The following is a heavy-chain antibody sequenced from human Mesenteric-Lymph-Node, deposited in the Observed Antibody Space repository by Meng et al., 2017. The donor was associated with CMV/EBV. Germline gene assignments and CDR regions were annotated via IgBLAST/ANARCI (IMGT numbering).Heavy chain of an antibody. Sequence: SETLSLTCTVSGDSITSYSWSWIRQPPGKGLEWIGHVYYSGNTNNNPSLRSRVTISVDTSKNQLSLRLTSVTAADTAVYYCARMAPAPMAPYYYYGMDVWGQGTTVTVSS. CDR3: ARMAPAPMAPYYYYGMDV. CDR2: VYYSGNT. V-gene: IGHV4-59*01. D-gene: IGHD2-2*01. CDR1: GDSITSYS. J-gene: IGHJ6*02.